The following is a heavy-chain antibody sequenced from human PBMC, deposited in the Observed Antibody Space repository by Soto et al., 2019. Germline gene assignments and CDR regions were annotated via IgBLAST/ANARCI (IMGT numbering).Heavy chain of an antibody. CDR3: ARDGGSFAS. J-gene: IGHJ4*02. CDR1: GYTFTSYY. CDR2: INPSGGST. D-gene: IGHD3-3*01. V-gene: IGHV1-46*01. Sequence: QVQLVQSGAEVKKPGASVKVSCKASGYTFTSYYMHWVRQAPGQGLEWMGIINPSGGSTSYAQKFQGRVNMTRDTSKSTVYRERSSVRSEDTAVYYWARDGGSFASWGQGTRVTVSS.